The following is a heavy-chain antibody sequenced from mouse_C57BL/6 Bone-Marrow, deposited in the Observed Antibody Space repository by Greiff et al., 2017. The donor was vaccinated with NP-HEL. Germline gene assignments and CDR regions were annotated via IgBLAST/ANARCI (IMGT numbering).Heavy chain of an antibody. V-gene: IGHV1-52*01. Sequence: QVQLKEPGAELVRPGSSVKLSCKASGYTFTSYWMHWVKQRPIQGLEWIGNIDPSDSETHYNQKFKDKATLTVDKSSSTAYMQLSSLTSEDSAVYYCAREGWLLPYYYAMDYWGQGTSVTVSS. D-gene: IGHD2-3*01. J-gene: IGHJ4*01. CDR1: GYTFTSYW. CDR2: IDPSDSET. CDR3: AREGWLLPYYYAMDY.